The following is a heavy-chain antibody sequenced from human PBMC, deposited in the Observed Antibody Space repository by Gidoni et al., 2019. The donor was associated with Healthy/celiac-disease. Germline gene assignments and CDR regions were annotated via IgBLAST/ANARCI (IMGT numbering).Heavy chain of an antibody. CDR2: ISSSSSYI. J-gene: IGHJ6*02. CDR3: ARDRYQDTFYGMDV. Sequence: EVQLVESGGGLVKPGGSLRLSCAASGFTFSSYSMNWVRQAPGKGLEWVSSISSSSSYIYYADSVKGRFTISRDNAKNSLYLQMNSLRAEDTAVYYCARDRYQDTFYGMDVWGQGTTVTVSS. D-gene: IGHD2-15*01. CDR1: GFTFSSYS. V-gene: IGHV3-21*01.